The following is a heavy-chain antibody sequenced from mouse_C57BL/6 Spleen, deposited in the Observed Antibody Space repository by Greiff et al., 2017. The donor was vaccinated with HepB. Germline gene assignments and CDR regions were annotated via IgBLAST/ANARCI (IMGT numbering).Heavy chain of an antibody. CDR1: GYTFTSYG. D-gene: IGHD2-5*01. CDR2: IYPRSGNT. Sequence: VKLVESGAELARPGASVKLSCKASGYTFTSYGISWVKQRTGQGLEWIGEIYPRSGNTYYNEKFKGKATLTADKSSSTAYMELRSLTSEDSAVYFCARAYYSNYLYYFDYWGQGTTLTVSS. J-gene: IGHJ2*01. CDR3: ARAYYSNYLYYFDY. V-gene: IGHV1-81*01.